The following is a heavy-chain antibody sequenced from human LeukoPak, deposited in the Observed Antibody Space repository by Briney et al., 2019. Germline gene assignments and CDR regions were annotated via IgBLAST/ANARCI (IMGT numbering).Heavy chain of an antibody. D-gene: IGHD5-18*01. CDR3: ARDRAGYSSAFDY. V-gene: IGHV3-33*01. Sequence: GGSLRLSCAASGFTFSSYGMHWVRQAPGKGLEWVAVIWYDGGNKYYADSVKGRFTISRDNSKNTLYLQMNSLRAEDTAVYYCARDRAGYSSAFDYWGQGTLVTVSS. CDR2: IWYDGGNK. J-gene: IGHJ4*02. CDR1: GFTFSSYG.